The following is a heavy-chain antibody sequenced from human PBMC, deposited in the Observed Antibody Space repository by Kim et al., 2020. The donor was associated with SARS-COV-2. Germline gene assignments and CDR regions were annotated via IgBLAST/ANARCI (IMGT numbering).Heavy chain of an antibody. Sequence: SETLSLTCTVSGGSISSSSYYWGWIRQPPGKGLEWIGSIYYSGSTYYNPSLKSRVTISVDTSKNQFSLKLSSVTAADTAVYYCASSGYCSSTSCYNAQTFDPWGQGTLVTVSS. J-gene: IGHJ5*02. V-gene: IGHV4-39*01. CDR1: GGSISSSSYY. CDR2: IYYSGST. CDR3: ASSGYCSSTSCYNAQTFDP. D-gene: IGHD2-2*02.